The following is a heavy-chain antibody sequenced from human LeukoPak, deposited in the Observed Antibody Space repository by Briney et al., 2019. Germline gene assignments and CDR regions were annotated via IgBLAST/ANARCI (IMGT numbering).Heavy chain of an antibody. J-gene: IGHJ5*02. V-gene: IGHV4-59*12. Sequence: SETLSLTCTVSGASISPYYWSWIRQPPGEGLEWIGYIYHSGSTYYNPSLKSRVTISVDRSKNQFSLKLSSVTAADTAVYYCASPTKGSGSYYNLWGQGTLVTVSS. CDR1: GASISPYY. CDR2: IYHSGST. D-gene: IGHD3-10*01. CDR3: ASPTKGSGSYYNL.